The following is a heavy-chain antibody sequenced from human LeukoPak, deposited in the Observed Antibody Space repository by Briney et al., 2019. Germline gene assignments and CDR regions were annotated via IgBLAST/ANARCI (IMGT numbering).Heavy chain of an antibody. J-gene: IGHJ4*02. CDR2: IYYSGST. CDR1: GGSISSSSYY. Sequence: KPSETLSLTCTVSGGSISSSSYYWGWIRQPPGKGLEWIGSIYYSGSTYYNPSLKSRVTISVDTSKNQFSLKLSSMTAADTAVYYCARDPLQVRPRRGFDYWGQGTLVTVSS. D-gene: IGHD5-24*01. V-gene: IGHV4-39*07. CDR3: ARDPLQVRPRRGFDY.